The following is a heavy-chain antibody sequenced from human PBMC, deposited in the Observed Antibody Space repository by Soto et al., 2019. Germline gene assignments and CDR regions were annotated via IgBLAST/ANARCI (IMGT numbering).Heavy chain of an antibody. CDR3: AKVGDSSSSGVY. Sequence: EVQLLESGGGLVQPGGSLRLSCAASGFTFSSYAMSWVRQAPGKGLEWVSAISGSGGSTYYADYVKGRFTIYRDNSKNTLYLQMNSLGAEDTAVYYCAKVGDSSSSGVYWGQGTLVTVSS. J-gene: IGHJ4*02. CDR2: ISGSGGST. D-gene: IGHD6-13*01. V-gene: IGHV3-23*01. CDR1: GFTFSSYA.